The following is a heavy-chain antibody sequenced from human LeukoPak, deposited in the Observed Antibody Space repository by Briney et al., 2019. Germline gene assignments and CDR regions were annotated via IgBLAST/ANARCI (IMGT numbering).Heavy chain of an antibody. D-gene: IGHD6-19*01. J-gene: IGHJ3*02. V-gene: IGHV3-21*01. CDR2: ISSSTYI. CDR3: TRQPERSSGLYSDAFDI. Sequence: NPGGSLRLSCAASGFTFSSYSMNWVRQAPGKGLEWVSSISSSTYIYYADSVKGRFTISRDNAKDSLYLQMNSPRAEDTAVYYCTRQPERSSGLYSDAFDIWGQGTMVTVSS. CDR1: GFTFSSYS.